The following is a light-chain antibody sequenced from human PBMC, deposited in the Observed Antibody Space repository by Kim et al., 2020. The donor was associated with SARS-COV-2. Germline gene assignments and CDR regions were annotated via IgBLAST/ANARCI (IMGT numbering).Light chain of an antibody. CDR3: QAWDSRTVI. Sequence: SYELTQQPSVSVSPGQTASITCSGDRLGDKYACWYQQKPGQSPVLVIYEGTERPSGIPERFSGSKSGTTATLTISGTQATDEADYYCQAWDSRTVIFGGGTKLTVL. CDR1: RLGDKY. CDR2: EGT. J-gene: IGLJ2*01. V-gene: IGLV3-1*01.